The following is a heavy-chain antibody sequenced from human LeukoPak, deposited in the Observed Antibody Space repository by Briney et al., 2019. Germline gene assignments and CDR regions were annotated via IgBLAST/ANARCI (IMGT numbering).Heavy chain of an antibody. J-gene: IGHJ4*02. CDR2: IYYSGST. V-gene: IGHV4-59*01. CDR3: ARGGAIAATIYSY. Sequence: SETLSLPCTVSGGSISSYYWSWIRRPPGKGLEWSGYIYYSGSTNYNPSLKSRLNISVDTSKNQFSLNLSSVTAADTAVYYCARGGAIAATIYSYWGQGTLVTVSS. D-gene: IGHD5-12*01. CDR1: GGSISSYY.